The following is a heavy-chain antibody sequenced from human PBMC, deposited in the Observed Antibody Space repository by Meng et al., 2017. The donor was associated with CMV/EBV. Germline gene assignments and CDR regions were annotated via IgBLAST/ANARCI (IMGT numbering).Heavy chain of an antibody. V-gene: IGHV3-48*03. CDR1: GFTFSSYE. CDR3: ARTRITIFGVVIIARYGMDV. D-gene: IGHD3-3*01. Sequence: GGSLRLSCAASGFTFSSYEMNWVRQAPGKGLEWVSYISSSGSTIYYADSVKGRFTISRDNAKNSLYLQMNSLRAEDTAVYYCARTRITIFGVVIIARYGMDVWGQGTTVTVSS. CDR2: ISSSGSTI. J-gene: IGHJ6*02.